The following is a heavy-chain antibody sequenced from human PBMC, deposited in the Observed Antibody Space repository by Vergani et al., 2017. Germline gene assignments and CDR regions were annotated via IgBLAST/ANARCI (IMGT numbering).Heavy chain of an antibody. CDR1: GDSIISRSYY. D-gene: IGHD3-16*01. CDR2: IYNSGNG. Sequence: QMQLQESGPGLVKASETLSLTCTVSGDSIISRSYYWGWIRQPPGKGLEWIGSIYNSGNGDSSSSLNSSVTISADTSKNHFSLRLTSVTAADTAVYYCASGKYYSECTSHFRGKYFDVWGRGTLVTVSS. V-gene: IGHV4-39*01. CDR3: ASGKYYSECTSHFRGKYFDV. J-gene: IGHJ2*01.